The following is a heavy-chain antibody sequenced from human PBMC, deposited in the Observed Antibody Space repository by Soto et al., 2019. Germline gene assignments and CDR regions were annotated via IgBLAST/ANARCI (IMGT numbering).Heavy chain of an antibody. CDR3: AKDLSIVATIQYFDY. CDR2: ISYDGAKV. J-gene: IGHJ4*02. CDR1: GFTFSDYG. Sequence: QVQLVQSGGGVVQPGRSLRLSCAASGFTFSDYGMHWVRQAPGKGLEWVAVISYDGAKVYYADSVKGRFTISRDSSQTTLDLQMNSLIAEYTAVYYCAKDLSIVATIQYFDYWGQGTLVTVSS. V-gene: IGHV3-30*18. D-gene: IGHD5-12*01.